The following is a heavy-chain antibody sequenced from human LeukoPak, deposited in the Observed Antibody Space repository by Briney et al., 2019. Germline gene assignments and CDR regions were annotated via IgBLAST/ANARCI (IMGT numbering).Heavy chain of an antibody. Sequence: GGSLRLSCAASGFTLSSYWMHWVRRAPGKGLEYVSAISENGGRTYYANSVKGRFTNSRDNSKNTLYLQMDSLRDEDMAVYYCARDRVGGWAFDIWGQGTMVTVSS. J-gene: IGHJ3*02. V-gene: IGHV3-64*01. CDR2: ISENGGRT. CDR1: GFTLSSYW. D-gene: IGHD3-16*01. CDR3: ARDRVGGWAFDI.